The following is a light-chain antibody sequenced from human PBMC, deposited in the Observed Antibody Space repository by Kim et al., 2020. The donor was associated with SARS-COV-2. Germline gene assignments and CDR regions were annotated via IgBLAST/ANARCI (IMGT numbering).Light chain of an antibody. CDR2: GNS. Sequence: QSVLTQPPSVSGAPGQRVTISCTGSSSNIGAGYNVHWYQLLPGTAPKLLIYGNSDRPSGDPDRFSGSGSGTSASLAIIGLQAEDEADYYCQSYDNSLSGYVFGTGTKVTVL. V-gene: IGLV1-40*01. J-gene: IGLJ1*01. CDR1: SSNIGAGYN. CDR3: QSYDNSLSGYV.